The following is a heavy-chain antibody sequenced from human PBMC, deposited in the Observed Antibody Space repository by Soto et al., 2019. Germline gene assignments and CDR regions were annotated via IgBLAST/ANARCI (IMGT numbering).Heavy chain of an antibody. CDR2: ISGTDDYT. Sequence: GGSLRLSCAASGFTFSNFAMTWVRQAPGEGLEWVSSISGTDDYTYYADSVKGRLTISRDKAKNSLYLQMSSLRREDTALYFRALGSSSSFYSLNYWGQGTLVTVSS. CDR3: ALGSSSSFYSLNY. CDR1: GFTFSNFA. D-gene: IGHD6-6*01. J-gene: IGHJ4*02. V-gene: IGHV3-23*01.